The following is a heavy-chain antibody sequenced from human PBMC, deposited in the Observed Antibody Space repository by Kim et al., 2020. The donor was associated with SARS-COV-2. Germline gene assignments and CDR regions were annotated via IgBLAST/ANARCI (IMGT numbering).Heavy chain of an antibody. D-gene: IGHD2-2*01. V-gene: IGHV4-31*02. Sequence: NPSLKSRVTISVDTSKNQYSLKLSSVTAADTAVYYCARGCSSTSCPPADYWGQGTLVTVSS. CDR3: ARGCSSTSCPPADY. J-gene: IGHJ4*02.